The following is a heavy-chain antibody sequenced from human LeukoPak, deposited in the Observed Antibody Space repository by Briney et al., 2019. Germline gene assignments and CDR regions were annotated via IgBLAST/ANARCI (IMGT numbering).Heavy chain of an antibody. CDR2: ISSSSSYT. CDR3: ARGGPGGYSYGYDIDY. CDR1: GFTFSDYY. V-gene: IGHV3-11*06. Sequence: PGGSLRLSCAASGFTFSDYYMSWIRQAPGKGLEWVSYISSSSSYTNYADSVKGRFTISRDNAKNSLYLQMNSLRAEDTAVYYCARGGPGGYSYGYDIDYWGQGTLVTVPS. D-gene: IGHD5-18*01. J-gene: IGHJ4*02.